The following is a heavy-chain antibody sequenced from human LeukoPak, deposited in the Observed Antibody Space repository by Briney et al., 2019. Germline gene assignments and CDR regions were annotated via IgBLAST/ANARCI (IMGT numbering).Heavy chain of an antibody. CDR3: AKDVCSGGSCYSDY. Sequence: PGRSLRLSCAASGFTFDDYAMHWVRQAPGKGLEWVSGISWNSGSIGYADSVKGRFTISRDNSKNTLYLQMNSLRAEDTAVYYCAKDVCSGGSCYSDYWGQGTLVTVSS. J-gene: IGHJ4*02. CDR2: ISWNSGSI. CDR1: GFTFDDYA. V-gene: IGHV3-9*01. D-gene: IGHD2-15*01.